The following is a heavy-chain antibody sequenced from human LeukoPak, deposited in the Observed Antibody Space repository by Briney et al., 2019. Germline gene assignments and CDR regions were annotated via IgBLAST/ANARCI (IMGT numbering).Heavy chain of an antibody. CDR3: AKAVPGDSYGYPGDY. Sequence: GGSLRLSCAASGFTFSSYGMHWVRQAPGKGLEWVAVISYDGSNKYYADSVKGRFTISRDNSKNTLYLQMNSLRAEDTAVYYCAKAVPGDSYGYPGDYWGQGTLVTVSS. D-gene: IGHD5-18*01. J-gene: IGHJ4*02. CDR2: ISYDGSNK. V-gene: IGHV3-30*18. CDR1: GFTFSSYG.